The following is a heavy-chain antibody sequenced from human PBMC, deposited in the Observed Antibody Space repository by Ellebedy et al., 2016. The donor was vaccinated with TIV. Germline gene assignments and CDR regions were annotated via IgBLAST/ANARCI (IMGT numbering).Heavy chain of an antibody. Sequence: MPSETLSLTCTVSGGSISSYYWSWIRQPPGKGLEYIGYMFYRGSTNYNPSLRSRATILEDTAKNEFSRKLSSVTAADTAVYFCARLDGYTLFDYWGQGILVTVSS. CDR1: GGSISSYY. V-gene: IGHV4-59*08. CDR2: MFYRGST. D-gene: IGHD5-24*01. CDR3: ARLDGYTLFDY. J-gene: IGHJ4*02.